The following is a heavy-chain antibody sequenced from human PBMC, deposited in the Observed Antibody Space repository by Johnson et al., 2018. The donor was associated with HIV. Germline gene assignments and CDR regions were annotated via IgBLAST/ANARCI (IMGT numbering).Heavy chain of an antibody. V-gene: IGHV3-7*04. J-gene: IGHJ3*02. Sequence: VDSVTGRFTISRDNAKNSLYLQMNSLRAEDTAVYYCARIAAAAIYAFDIWGQGTMVTVSS. D-gene: IGHD6-13*01. CDR3: ARIAAAAIYAFDI.